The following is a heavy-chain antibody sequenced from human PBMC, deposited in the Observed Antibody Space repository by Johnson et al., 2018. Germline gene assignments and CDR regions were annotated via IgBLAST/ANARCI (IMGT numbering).Heavy chain of an antibody. J-gene: IGHJ6*03. Sequence: QEQLQEAGAEVKKARASVKISCKASGYSFTRYYMQWVRQAPGQGLEWMGWMNLNSGKTGYTQKFQGRVTMTRNTPISTAYRELGSLRSEDPAVYYCAMAGSYGDYYMDVWGKGTTVTVSS. D-gene: IGHD4-17*01. CDR3: AMAGSYGDYYMDV. CDR1: GYSFTRYY. V-gene: IGHV1-8*01. CDR2: MNLNSGKT.